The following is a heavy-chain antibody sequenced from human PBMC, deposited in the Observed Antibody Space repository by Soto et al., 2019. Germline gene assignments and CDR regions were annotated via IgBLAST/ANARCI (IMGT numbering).Heavy chain of an antibody. CDR3: AKEQTITIFGVVIPQGSGY. D-gene: IGHD3-3*01. Sequence: GGSLRLSCAASGFTFSSYAMSWVRQAPGKGLEWVSAISGSGGSTYYADSVKGRFTISRDNSKNTLYLQMNSLRAEDTAVYYCAKEQTITIFGVVIPQGSGYWGQGTLVTVSS. CDR1: GFTFSSYA. CDR2: ISGSGGST. V-gene: IGHV3-23*01. J-gene: IGHJ4*02.